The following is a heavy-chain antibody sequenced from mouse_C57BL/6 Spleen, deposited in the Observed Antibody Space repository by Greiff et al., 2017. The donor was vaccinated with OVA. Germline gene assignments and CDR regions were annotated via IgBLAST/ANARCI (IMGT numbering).Heavy chain of an antibody. CDR2: INPSNGGT. Sequence: QVQLQQSGTELVKPGASVKLSCKASGYTFTSYWMHWVKQRPGQGLEWIGNINPSNGGTNYNEKFKSKATLTVDKSSSTAYMQLSSLTSEDSAVYYCARLRRGYYAMDYWGQGTSVTVSS. CDR3: ARLRRGYYAMDY. J-gene: IGHJ4*01. V-gene: IGHV1-53*01. D-gene: IGHD2-12*01. CDR1: GYTFTSYW.